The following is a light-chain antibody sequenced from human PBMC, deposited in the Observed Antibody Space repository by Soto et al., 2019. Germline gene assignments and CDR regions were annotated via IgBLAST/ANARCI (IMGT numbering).Light chain of an antibody. CDR1: QSVSSF. CDR3: QQRSNWLT. J-gene: IGKJ4*01. Sequence: ELVLTQSPATLSLSPGERATLSCRASQSVSSFLAWYQQKPGQAPRLLIYDASNRATGIPARFGGSGSGTDLSLTTSSLEPEGFAVYYCQQRSNWLTFGGGTKVEIK. V-gene: IGKV3-11*01. CDR2: DAS.